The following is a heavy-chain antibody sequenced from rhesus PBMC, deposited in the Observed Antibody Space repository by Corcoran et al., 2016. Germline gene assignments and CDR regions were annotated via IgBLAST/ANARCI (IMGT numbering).Heavy chain of an antibody. CDR2: ITYSGST. J-gene: IGHJ6*01. D-gene: IGHD6-25*01. V-gene: IGHV4-122*02. CDR3: ARIAAADYGLDS. Sequence: QVQLQESGPGLVKPSETLSLTCAVSGYSITSGYYWSWIRQPPGKGLEWIGYITYSGSTSYNPSLKSRVTISRDTSKNQFSLKLSSVTAADTAVYYCARIAAADYGLDSWGQGVVVTVSS. CDR1: GYSITSGYY.